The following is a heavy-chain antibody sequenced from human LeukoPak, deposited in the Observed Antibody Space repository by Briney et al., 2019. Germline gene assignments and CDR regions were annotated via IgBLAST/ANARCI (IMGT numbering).Heavy chain of an antibody. CDR3: GRVRGWAQGSYFDY. V-gene: IGHV1-8*01. CDR2: MNPNSGNT. D-gene: IGHD6-19*01. J-gene: IGHJ4*02. CDR1: GYTFTSYD. Sequence: ASVKVSCKASGYTFTSYDINWVRQATGQGLEWMGWMNPNSGNTGYAQKFQGRVTMTRNTSISTAYMELRSLRSDDTAVYYCGRVRGWAQGSYFDYWGQGTLVTVSS.